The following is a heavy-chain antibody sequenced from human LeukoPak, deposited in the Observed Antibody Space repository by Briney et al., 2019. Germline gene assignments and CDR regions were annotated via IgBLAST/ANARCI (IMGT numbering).Heavy chain of an antibody. CDR3: ARDARGWSGFDY. Sequence: KASDTLFPPCSVSGGFISCYFWRWIRQPAGEGEGLIGRIYTTGNTDYNPSLKSRVTMSVDTSKNQFSLNLSSVTAADTAVYYCARDARGWSGFDYWGQGTLVTVSS. CDR2: IYTTGNT. D-gene: IGHD3-3*01. V-gene: IGHV4-4*07. J-gene: IGHJ4*02. CDR1: GGFISCYF.